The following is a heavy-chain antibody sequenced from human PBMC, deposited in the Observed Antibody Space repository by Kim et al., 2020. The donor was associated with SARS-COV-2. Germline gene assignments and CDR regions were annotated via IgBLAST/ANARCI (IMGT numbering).Heavy chain of an antibody. Sequence: GGSLRLSCAASGFTFSDYYMSWIRQAPGKGLEWVSYISSSSSYTNYADSVKGRFTISRDNAKNSLYLQMNSLRAEDTAVYYCARYGRWDNHAFDIWGQGTMVTVSS. V-gene: IGHV3-11*03. D-gene: IGHD1-26*01. J-gene: IGHJ3*02. CDR1: GFTFSDYY. CDR3: ARYGRWDNHAFDI. CDR2: ISSSSSYT.